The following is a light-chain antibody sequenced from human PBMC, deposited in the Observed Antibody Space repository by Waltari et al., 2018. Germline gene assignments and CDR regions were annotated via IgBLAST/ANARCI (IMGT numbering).Light chain of an antibody. Sequence: QMTPIASTLSASVGDTVSITCRASQHILSGLAWYQQKAGKAPKVLITKASTLESGVPSRFSGSESGTEFTLTISNLQPDDFATYYCQQYNTDYTFGQGTILEIK. V-gene: IGKV1-5*03. CDR1: QHILSG. CDR2: KAS. CDR3: QQYNTDYT. J-gene: IGKJ2*01.